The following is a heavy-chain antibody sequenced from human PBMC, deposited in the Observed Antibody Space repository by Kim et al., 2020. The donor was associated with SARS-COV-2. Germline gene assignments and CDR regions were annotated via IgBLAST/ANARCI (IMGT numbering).Heavy chain of an antibody. Sequence: GGSLRLSCAASGFTFSDHYMDWVRQPPGKGLEWVGRCRYKANNYTTEYAASVRGRFTISRDDSKNSLYLQMNSLKTEDTAVYYCATVGTTTYVFYYWGQGALVTVSS. CDR2: CRYKANNYTT. V-gene: IGHV3-72*01. CDR3: ATVGTTTYVFYY. J-gene: IGHJ4*02. D-gene: IGHD1-26*01. CDR1: GFTFSDHY.